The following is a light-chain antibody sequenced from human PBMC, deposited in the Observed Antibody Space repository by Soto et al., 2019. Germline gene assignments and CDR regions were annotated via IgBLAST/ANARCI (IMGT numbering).Light chain of an antibody. CDR2: GAS. Sequence: EVGMTQSPPTLSVSPGERATLSCRASQSVSSNLAWYQQKPGQAPRLLIYGASTRATGIPARFSGSGSGTEFTLTISSLQSEDFAVYYCQQYNNWPWTFGQGTKV. J-gene: IGKJ1*01. CDR1: QSVSSN. V-gene: IGKV3-15*01. CDR3: QQYNNWPWT.